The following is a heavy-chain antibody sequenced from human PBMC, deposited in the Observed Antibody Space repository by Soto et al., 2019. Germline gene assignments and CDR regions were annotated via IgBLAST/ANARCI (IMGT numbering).Heavy chain of an antibody. Sequence: PSETLSLTCTVSGGSISSSSYSLAWIRQPPGKGLEWIGSIYYSGSTYYNPSLKSRVTISVDTSKNQFSLKLSSVTAADTAVYYCARFTAMAYSPLDYWGQGTLVTVSS. V-gene: IGHV4-39*01. CDR1: GGSISSSSYS. D-gene: IGHD5-18*01. J-gene: IGHJ4*02. CDR3: ARFTAMAYSPLDY. CDR2: IYYSGST.